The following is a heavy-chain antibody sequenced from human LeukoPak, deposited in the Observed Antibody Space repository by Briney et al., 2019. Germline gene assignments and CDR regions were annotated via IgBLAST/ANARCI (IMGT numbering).Heavy chain of an antibody. Sequence: GGSLRLSCAASGFTFSRYSMNWVRQAPGKGLVWVSRINSDGSSTSYADSVKGRFTISRDNAKNTLYLQMNSLRAEDTAVYYCASMGGSQGDYWGQGALVTVSS. J-gene: IGHJ4*02. CDR2: INSDGSST. CDR1: GFTFSRYS. D-gene: IGHD3-10*01. CDR3: ASMGGSQGDY. V-gene: IGHV3-74*01.